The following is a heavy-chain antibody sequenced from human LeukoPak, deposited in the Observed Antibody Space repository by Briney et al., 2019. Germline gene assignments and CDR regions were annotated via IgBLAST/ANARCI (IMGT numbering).Heavy chain of an antibody. CDR1: GFTVSSNY. CDR3: AREGVFTRTSYYGMDV. D-gene: IGHD5/OR15-5a*01. V-gene: IGHV3-53*01. J-gene: IGHJ6*02. Sequence: GGSLRLSCAASGFTVSSNYMSWVRQAPGKGLEWVSVTYTSGNTYYADSVRGRFTVSRDNAKSTLYLQMNSLRAEDTAVYFCAREGVFTRTSYYGMDVWGQGTTVTVSS. CDR2: TYTSGNT.